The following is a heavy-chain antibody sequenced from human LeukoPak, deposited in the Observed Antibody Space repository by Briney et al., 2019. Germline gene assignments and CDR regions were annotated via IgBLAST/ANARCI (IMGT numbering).Heavy chain of an antibody. J-gene: IGHJ4*02. D-gene: IGHD1-26*01. V-gene: IGHV3-15*01. CDR2: IKSKTDGGTT. CDR3: TTGLVSGGVDY. Sequence: GGSLRLSCAASGFTFSSYAMSWVRQAPGKGLEWVGRIKSKTDGGTTDYAAPVKGRFTISRDDSKNTLYLQMNSLKTEDTAVYYCTTGLVSGGVDYWGQGTLVTVSS. CDR1: GFTFSSYA.